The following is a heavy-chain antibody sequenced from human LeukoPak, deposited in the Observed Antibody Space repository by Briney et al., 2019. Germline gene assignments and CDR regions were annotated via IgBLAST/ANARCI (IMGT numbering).Heavy chain of an antibody. D-gene: IGHD1-26*01. V-gene: IGHV3-30*02. CDR2: IRYDGSNK. CDR1: GFSFSSYT. Sequence: PGGSLRLSCSASGFSFSSYTMTWVRQAPGKGLEWVAFIRYDGSNKYYADSVKGRFTISRDNSKNTLYLQMNSLRAEDTAVYYCAKGSWDLLDYWGQGTLVTVSS. CDR3: AKGSWDLLDY. J-gene: IGHJ4*02.